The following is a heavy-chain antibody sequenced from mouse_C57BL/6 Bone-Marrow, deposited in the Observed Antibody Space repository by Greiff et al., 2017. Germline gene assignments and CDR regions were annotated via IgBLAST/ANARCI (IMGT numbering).Heavy chain of an antibody. CDR1: GFTFSSYG. Sequence: EVHLVESGGDLVKPGGSLKLSCAASGFTFSSYGMSWVRQTPDKRLEWVATISSGGSYTYYPDSVKGRFPISRDNAKNTLYLQMSSLKSEDTAMYYCARRRLGRDYFDYWGQGTTLTVSS. CDR2: ISSGGSYT. CDR3: ARRRLGRDYFDY. D-gene: IGHD4-1*01. J-gene: IGHJ2*01. V-gene: IGHV5-6*01.